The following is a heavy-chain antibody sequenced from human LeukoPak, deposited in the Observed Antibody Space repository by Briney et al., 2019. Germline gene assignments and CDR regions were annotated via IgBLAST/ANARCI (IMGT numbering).Heavy chain of an antibody. CDR2: ISYDGSYK. V-gene: IGHV3-30*18. CDR3: AKGDSGFGESSQFDY. D-gene: IGHD3-10*01. Sequence: GGSLRLSCAASGFTFSSYWMSWVRQAPGKGLEWVALISYDGSYKYYADSVKGRFTISRDSSKNTLYLQMNSLRAEDTAVYYCAKGDSGFGESSQFDYWGQGTLVTVSS. CDR1: GFTFSSYW. J-gene: IGHJ4*02.